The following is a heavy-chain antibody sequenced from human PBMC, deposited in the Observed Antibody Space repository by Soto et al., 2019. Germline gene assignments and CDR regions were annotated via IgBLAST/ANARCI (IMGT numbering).Heavy chain of an antibody. CDR3: ARREYSNSWHFDY. J-gene: IGHJ4*02. D-gene: IGHD6-13*01. CDR2: IHYTGSS. Sequence: SETQSLTCTVSGGSISSYYWTWIRQPTGKRLEWIGYIHYTGSSNYNPSLKSRVSISVDTSKNQLSLKLRSVTAADTAVYYCARREYSNSWHFDYWGQGTLVTVSS. CDR1: GGSISSYY. V-gene: IGHV4-59*08.